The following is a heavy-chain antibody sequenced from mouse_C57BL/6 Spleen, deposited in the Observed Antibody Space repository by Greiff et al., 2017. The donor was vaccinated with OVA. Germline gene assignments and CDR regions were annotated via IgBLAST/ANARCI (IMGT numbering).Heavy chain of an antibody. J-gene: IGHJ4*01. CDR2: IHPNSGST. V-gene: IGHV1-64*01. CDR3: ARKGPLYAMDY. Sequence: QVQLKQPGAELVKPGASVKLSCKASGYTFTSYWMHWVKQRPGQGLEWIGMIHPNSGSTNYNEKFKSKATLTVDKSSSTAYMQLSSLTSEDSAVYYCARKGPLYAMDYWGQGTSVTVSS. CDR1: GYTFTSYW. D-gene: IGHD6-1*01.